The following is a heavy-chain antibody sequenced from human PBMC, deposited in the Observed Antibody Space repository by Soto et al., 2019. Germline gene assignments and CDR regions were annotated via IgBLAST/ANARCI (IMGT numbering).Heavy chain of an antibody. CDR1: VGPIRITTYS. J-gene: IGHJ3*02. CDR3: ARVYDSTGYPEAGGAFDI. CDR2: IYYTGST. D-gene: IGHD3-22*01. Sequence: SETLSLTCTFSVGPIRITTYSWSGIRQHPGKGLEWFGYIYYTGSTYYNPSLKSRVTMSVDTPKKQFSLNLSSVTAADTAVYYCARVYDSTGYPEAGGAFDIWGQGTKVTVSS. V-gene: IGHV4-31*03.